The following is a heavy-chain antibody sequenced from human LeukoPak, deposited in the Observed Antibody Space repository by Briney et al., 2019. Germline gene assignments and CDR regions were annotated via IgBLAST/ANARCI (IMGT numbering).Heavy chain of an antibody. D-gene: IGHD2-2*01. Sequence: ASVKVSCKVSGYTLTELSMHWVRQAPGKGLEWMGGSDPEDGETIYAQKFQGRVTMTEDTSTDTAYMELSSLRSEDTAVYYCASSGYCSSTSCFNLHNWFDPWGQGTLVTVSS. CDR2: SDPEDGET. J-gene: IGHJ5*02. CDR3: ASSGYCSSTSCFNLHNWFDP. V-gene: IGHV1-24*01. CDR1: GYTLTELS.